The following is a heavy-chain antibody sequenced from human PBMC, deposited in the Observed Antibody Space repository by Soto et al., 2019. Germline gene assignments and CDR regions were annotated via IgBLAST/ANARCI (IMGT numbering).Heavy chain of an antibody. D-gene: IGHD4-17*01. Sequence: GGSLRLSCAASGFTFSSYSMNWVRQAPGKGLEWVSSISSSSSYIYYADSVKGRFTISRDNAKNSLYLQMNSLRAEDTAVYYCARDRYGDYGLGFDYWGQGTLVTVSS. CDR3: ARDRYGDYGLGFDY. V-gene: IGHV3-21*01. CDR2: ISSSSSYI. J-gene: IGHJ4*02. CDR1: GFTFSSYS.